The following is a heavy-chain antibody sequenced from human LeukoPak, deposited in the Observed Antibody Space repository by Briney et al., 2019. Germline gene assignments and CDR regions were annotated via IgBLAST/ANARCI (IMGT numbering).Heavy chain of an antibody. V-gene: IGHV2-5*01. CDR3: AHRPASSRLYSSSWSLLSSDRYYFDY. CDR1: GFSLSTSGVG. J-gene: IGHJ4*02. Sequence: SGPTLVKTTQTLTLTCTFSGFSLSTSGVGVGWIRQPPGKALEWLALIYWNDDKHYSPSLKSRLTITKDTSKNQVVLTMTNMDPVDTATYYCAHRPASSRLYSSSWSLLSSDRYYFDYWGQGTLVTVSS. CDR2: IYWNDDK. D-gene: IGHD6-13*01.